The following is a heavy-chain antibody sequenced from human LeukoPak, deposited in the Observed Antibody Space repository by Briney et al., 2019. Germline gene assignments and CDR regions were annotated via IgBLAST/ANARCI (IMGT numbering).Heavy chain of an antibody. Sequence: PSETLSLTCAVYGGSFSGHYWSWIRQPPGKGLEWIGEINHSGSTNYNPSLKSRVTISVDTSKNQFSPKLSSVTAADTAVYYCARVMSSWSGYYFDYWGQGTLVTVSS. D-gene: IGHD6-13*01. CDR2: INHSGST. CDR3: ARVMSSWSGYYFDY. J-gene: IGHJ4*02. CDR1: GGSFSGHY. V-gene: IGHV4-34*01.